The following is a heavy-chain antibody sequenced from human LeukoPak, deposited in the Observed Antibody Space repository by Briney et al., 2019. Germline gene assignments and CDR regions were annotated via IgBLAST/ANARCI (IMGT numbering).Heavy chain of an antibody. CDR2: IYTSGST. CDR3: AREDWNYVRAFDI. Sequence: SETLSLTCTVSGGSISGYYWSWIRQPAGKGLEWIGRIYTSGSTNYNPSLKSRVTMSLDTSKNQFSLKLSSVTAADTAVYYCAREDWNYVRAFDIWGQGTMVTVSS. CDR1: GGSISGYY. V-gene: IGHV4-4*07. D-gene: IGHD1-7*01. J-gene: IGHJ3*02.